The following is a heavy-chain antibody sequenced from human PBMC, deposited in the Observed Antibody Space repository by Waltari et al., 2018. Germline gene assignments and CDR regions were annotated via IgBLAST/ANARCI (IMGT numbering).Heavy chain of an antibody. V-gene: IGHV5-51*01. J-gene: IGHJ4*02. CDR3: ARHPNELGIYDY. CDR2: IYPGDSDT. D-gene: IGHD7-27*01. CDR1: GYSFTSYW. Sequence: VQLVQSGAEVKKPGASVKVSCRASGYSFTSYWIGWVRQMPGKGLEWMGIIYPGDSDTRYSPSFQGQVTISADKSISTAYLQWSSLKASDTAMYYCARHPNELGIYDYWGQGTLVTVSS.